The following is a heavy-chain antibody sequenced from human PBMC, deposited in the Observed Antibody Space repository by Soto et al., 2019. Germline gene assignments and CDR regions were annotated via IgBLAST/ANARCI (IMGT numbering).Heavy chain of an antibody. Sequence: QVQLVQAGAEVKKPGASVKFSCKASVYTFTGYYMHWVRQAPGQGLEWMGWINHNSGGTNYAQKFQGRVTMTRDTSISTAYMELSRLRSNDTAVYYCARADSSGYWAMYWGQGTLVTVSS. CDR2: INHNSGGT. CDR3: ARADSSGYWAMY. CDR1: VYTFTGYY. V-gene: IGHV1-2*02. J-gene: IGHJ4*02. D-gene: IGHD3-22*01.